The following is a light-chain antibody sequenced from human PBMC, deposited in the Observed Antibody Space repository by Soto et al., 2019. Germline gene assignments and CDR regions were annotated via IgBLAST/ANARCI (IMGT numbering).Light chain of an antibody. J-gene: IGLJ2*01. CDR1: SSDVGFYNR. CDR3: SSYTTSDTRI. Sequence: QSALTQPPSVSGSPGQSVTISCTGTSSDVGFYNRVSWYQQPPGAAPKLMIYEVSNLASWVPDRFSGSKSGDTASLTISGLQAEDEADYYCSSYTTSDTRIFGGGTKLTVL. CDR2: EVS. V-gene: IGLV2-18*02.